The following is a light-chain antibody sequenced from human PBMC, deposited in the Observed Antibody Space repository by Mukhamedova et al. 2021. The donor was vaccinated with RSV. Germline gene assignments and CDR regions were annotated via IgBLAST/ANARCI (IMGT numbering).Light chain of an antibody. CDR2: KAP. CDR3: QQYDSQPFT. V-gene: IGKV1-5*03. J-gene: IGKJ2*01. Sequence: WYQRRVHGKAPKLLIYKAPTLESGVPSRYSGSGSGTQFTLTISSLQPDDFAIYFCQQYDSQPFTFGQGTKLEIK.